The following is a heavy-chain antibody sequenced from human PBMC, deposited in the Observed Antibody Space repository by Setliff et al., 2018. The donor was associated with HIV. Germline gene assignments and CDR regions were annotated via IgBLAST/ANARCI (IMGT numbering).Heavy chain of an antibody. CDR1: GFTFSSSS. Sequence: PGGSLRLSCVASGFTFSSSSMNWVRQAPGKGLEWVSYISSRSSAIYYADSVKGRFTISRDNARNSLYLQMNSLRAEDTAVYYCARGLVDYYDSSGYDYWGQGTLVTVS. D-gene: IGHD3-22*01. CDR2: ISSRSSAI. CDR3: ARGLVDYYDSSGYDY. J-gene: IGHJ4*02. V-gene: IGHV3-48*01.